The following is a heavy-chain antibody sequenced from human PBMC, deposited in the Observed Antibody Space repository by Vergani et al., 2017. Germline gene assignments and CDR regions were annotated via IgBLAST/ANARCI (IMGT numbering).Heavy chain of an antibody. CDR2: IIDKTYKYAT. D-gene: IGHD3-3*01. CDR1: GFTFSGSA. CDR3: YYDFCAGYESGHV. V-gene: IGHV3-73*02. Sequence: EVQLVESGEGLVQPGGSLTLSCAASGFTFSGSAMHWVRQTSGKGLEWIGRIIDKTYKYATAYAVSVKGRFLISRDDSKKTAYLQMNRLTIEDTAVYYCYYDFCAGYESGHVLGKGTTVTVSS. J-gene: IGHJ6*04.